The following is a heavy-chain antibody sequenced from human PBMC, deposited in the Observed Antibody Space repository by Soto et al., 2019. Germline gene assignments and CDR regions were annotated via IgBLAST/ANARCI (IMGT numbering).Heavy chain of an antibody. J-gene: IGHJ4*02. D-gene: IGHD2-15*01. CDR2: IYYSGST. V-gene: IGHV4-59*01. CDR1: GGSISSYY. Sequence: SETLSLTCTVSGGSISSYYCSWIRQPPGKGLEWIGYIYYSGSTNYNPSLKSRVTISVDTSKNQFSLKLSSVTAADTAVYYCARDSGGLIDYWGQGTLVTVSS. CDR3: ARDSGGLIDY.